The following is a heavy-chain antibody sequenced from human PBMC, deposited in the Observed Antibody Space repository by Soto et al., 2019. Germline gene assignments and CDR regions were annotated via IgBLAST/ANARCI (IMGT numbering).Heavy chain of an antibody. V-gene: IGHV1-69*02. CDR2: INPILSMS. D-gene: IGHD3-10*01. CDR1: GDTFAFHS. J-gene: IGHJ4*02. CDR3: ANSYGSVYRAFDY. Sequence: QVQLVQSGAEVKRPGSSVKVSCKASGDTFAFHSINWVRQAPGLGLEWMGRINPILSMSNYAQRFQGRVTMTTDKTTSTTYMVLSNLISENTAIYYCANSYGSVYRAFDYLVQGALVTVSS.